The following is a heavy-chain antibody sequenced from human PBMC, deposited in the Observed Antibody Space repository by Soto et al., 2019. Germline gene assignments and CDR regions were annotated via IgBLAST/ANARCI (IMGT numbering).Heavy chain of an antibody. CDR1: GFSFSSYV. CDR2: IWFDGSNK. V-gene: IGHV3-33*01. J-gene: IGHJ4*02. Sequence: QVELVESGGGVVQPGTSLRLSCTASGFSFSSYVMHWVRQAPGKGLEWVAVIWFDGSNKHYAELVKGRFTISRDNSKNTLYLQMNSLRDEDTAVYYGARVNGDDSFDYWGQGTLVTVSS. D-gene: IGHD4-17*01. CDR3: ARVNGDDSFDY.